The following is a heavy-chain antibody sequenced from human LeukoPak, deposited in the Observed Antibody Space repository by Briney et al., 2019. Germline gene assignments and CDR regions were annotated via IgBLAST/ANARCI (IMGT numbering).Heavy chain of an antibody. CDR2: ISDSGAAT. CDR3: AKIAPWGAVTTTDGFDY. V-gene: IGHV3-23*01. D-gene: IGHD4-17*01. CDR1: GFSFSIYA. Sequence: GGSLRLSCAASGFSFSIYAMSWVRQAPGKGLEWVSSISDSGAATYYADSVKGRFTISRDNSKNTLYLQLNSLGAEDTAVYYCAKIAPWGAVTTTDGFDYWGQGTLVTVSS. J-gene: IGHJ4*02.